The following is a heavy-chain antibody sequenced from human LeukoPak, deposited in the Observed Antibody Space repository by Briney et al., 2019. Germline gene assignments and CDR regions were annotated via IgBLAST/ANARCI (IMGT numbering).Heavy chain of an antibody. Sequence: GALVKVSCKGSGYTFSGYYMHWVRQAPGQGLEWVGWINYNSGATNYAQALQGRVTMTRDTSITIFYMELSSLRSDDTAVYYCARALRYDDSSGYYAYWGQGTLVTVSS. CDR1: GYTFSGYY. CDR2: INYNSGAT. V-gene: IGHV1-2*02. D-gene: IGHD3-22*01. CDR3: ARALRYDDSSGYYAY. J-gene: IGHJ4*02.